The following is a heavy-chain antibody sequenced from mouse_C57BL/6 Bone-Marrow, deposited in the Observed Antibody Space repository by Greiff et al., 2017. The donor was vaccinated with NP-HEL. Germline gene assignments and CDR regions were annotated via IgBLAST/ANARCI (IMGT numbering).Heavy chain of an antibody. CDR3: ARSAGYYGSSWGLYYAMDY. D-gene: IGHD1-1*01. CDR2: IYPGSGNT. J-gene: IGHJ4*01. CDR1: GYTFTDYY. Sequence: QVQLQQSGAELVRPGASVKLSCKASGYTFTDYYINWVKQRPGQGLEWIARIYPGSGNTYYNEKFKGKATLTAEKSSSTAYMQLSSLTSEDSAVYFCARSAGYYGSSWGLYYAMDYWGQGTSVTVSS. V-gene: IGHV1-76*01.